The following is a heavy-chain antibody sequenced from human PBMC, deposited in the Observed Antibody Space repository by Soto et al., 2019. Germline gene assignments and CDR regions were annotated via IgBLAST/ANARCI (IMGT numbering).Heavy chain of an antibody. CDR3: ARHLPHASGSYAWFDP. Sequence: SETLSLTCSVSGGSISISISYWAWIRQPPGKGLEWIGNIYYSGYTYYNPSLKSRVTISKDTSKNLFSLKLSSVTAADTAVYYCARHLPHASGSYAWFDPWGQGTLVSVSS. J-gene: IGHJ5*02. D-gene: IGHD3-10*01. CDR1: GGSISISISY. V-gene: IGHV4-39*01. CDR2: IYYSGYT.